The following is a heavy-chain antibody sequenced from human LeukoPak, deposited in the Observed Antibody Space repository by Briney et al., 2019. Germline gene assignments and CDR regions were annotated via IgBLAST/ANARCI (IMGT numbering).Heavy chain of an antibody. CDR1: GFTSTGYW. CDR2: TKHDGSER. V-gene: IGHV3-7*04. J-gene: IGHJ4*02. CDR3: ARGGLYGDYYFDY. D-gene: IGHD2-21*02. Sequence: GGSLRLSCAASGFTSTGYWMTWVRQAPGKGLEWVANTKHDGSERYYVDSVKGRFTISRDNVKNSLFLQMDSLRAEDTAVYYCARGGLYGDYYFDYWGRETLVTVTS.